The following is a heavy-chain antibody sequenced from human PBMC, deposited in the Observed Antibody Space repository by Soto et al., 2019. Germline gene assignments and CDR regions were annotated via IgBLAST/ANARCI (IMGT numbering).Heavy chain of an antibody. CDR3: ARDYGDYGLGAFDI. D-gene: IGHD4-17*01. CDR2: IYYSGST. V-gene: IGHV4-59*01. CDR1: GGSISSYY. Sequence: SETLSLTCTVSGGSISSYYWSWIRQPPGKGLEWIGYIYYSGSTNYNPSLKSRVTISVDTSKNQFSLKLSSVAAADTAVYYCARDYGDYGLGAFDIWGQGTMVTVSS. J-gene: IGHJ3*02.